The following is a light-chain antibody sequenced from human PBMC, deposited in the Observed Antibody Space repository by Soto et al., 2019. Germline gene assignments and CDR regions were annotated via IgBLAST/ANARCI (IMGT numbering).Light chain of an antibody. V-gene: IGKV3-15*01. CDR2: GAS. CDR3: QQYNNWPPRIT. CDR1: QTVRNN. Sequence: EFVLTQSPGTLSLSPGERATLSCRAIQTVRNNLAWYQQKPGQAPRLLIYGASTRATGIPARFSGSGSGTEFTLTISSLQSEDFAVYYCQQYNNWPPRITFGQGTRLEIK. J-gene: IGKJ5*01.